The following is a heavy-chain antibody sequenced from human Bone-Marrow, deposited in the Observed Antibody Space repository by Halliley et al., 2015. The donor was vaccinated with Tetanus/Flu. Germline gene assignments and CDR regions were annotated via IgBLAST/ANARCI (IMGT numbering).Heavy chain of an antibody. D-gene: IGHD3-10*01. CDR2: IYPGDSDA. J-gene: IGHJ3*02. CDR3: AGNGVGLPTDAFDI. V-gene: IGHV5-51*01. Sequence: VQLVQSGAEVKKPGESLKISCEGSGYSFSTYWIGWVRQMPGKGLEWVGIIYPGDSDARYSPSFQGQVTISADKSTSTAFLQWSSLKASDSAMYYCAGNGVGLPTDAFDIWGQGTMVPVSS. CDR1: GYSFSTYW.